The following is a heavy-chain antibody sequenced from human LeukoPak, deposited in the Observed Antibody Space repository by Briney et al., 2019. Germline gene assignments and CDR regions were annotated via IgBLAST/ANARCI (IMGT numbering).Heavy chain of an antibody. J-gene: IGHJ4*02. D-gene: IGHD3-22*01. CDR2: IYTSGST. CDR1: GGAISSGSYY. V-gene: IGHV4-61*02. CDR3: ARGSFFDYYDSSGYPDY. Sequence: PSQTLSLTCTVSGGAISSGSYYWSWIRPPAGKGLEWIGSIYTSGSTNYNPSHKSRVTISVDTSKNQFSLKLSSVTAADTAVYYCARGSFFDYYDSSGYPDYWGQGTLVTVSS.